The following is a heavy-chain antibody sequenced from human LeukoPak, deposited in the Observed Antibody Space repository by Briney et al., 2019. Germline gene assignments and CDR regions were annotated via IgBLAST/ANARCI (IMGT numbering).Heavy chain of an antibody. CDR2: INHSGST. J-gene: IGHJ3*02. CDR1: GGSFSGYY. V-gene: IGHV4-34*01. D-gene: IGHD3-3*01. CDR3: ASGYDFWSGYYEGIFDI. Sequence: SETLSLTCAVYGGSFSGYYWSWIRQPPGKGLEWIGEINHSGSTNYNPSLKSRVTISVDTSKNQFSLKLSSVAAADTAVYYCASGYDFWSGYYEGIFDIWGQGTMVTVSS.